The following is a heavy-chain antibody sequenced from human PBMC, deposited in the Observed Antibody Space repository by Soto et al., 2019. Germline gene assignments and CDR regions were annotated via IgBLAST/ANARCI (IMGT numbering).Heavy chain of an antibody. CDR2: MDPNRGHS. Sequence: GASVKVSCKASGYNISSYDIIWVRQAAGQGLEWMGWMDPNRGHSDSVQNFRGRVTMTEDTSTDTAYMELSSLRSEDTAVYYCATVSIGGSYPEKAFDSWGQGTLVTVSS. CDR3: ATVSIGGSYPEKAFDS. D-gene: IGHD1-26*01. V-gene: IGHV1-8*01. CDR1: GYNISSYD. J-gene: IGHJ4*02.